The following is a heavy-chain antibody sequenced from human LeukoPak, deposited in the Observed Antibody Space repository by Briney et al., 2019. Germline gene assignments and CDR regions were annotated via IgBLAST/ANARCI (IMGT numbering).Heavy chain of an antibody. D-gene: IGHD6-19*01. CDR3: ARGWQQWLDNNWFDP. V-gene: IGHV1-2*02. CDR2: INPNSGGT. Sequence: ASVKVSCKASGYSFTDKYMHWVRQAPGQGLEWMGWINPNSGGTKYAQKFQGRVTMTRDTSISTAYMELSRLRSDDTAVYYCARGWQQWLDNNWFDPWGQGTLVTVSS. CDR1: GYSFTDKY. J-gene: IGHJ5*02.